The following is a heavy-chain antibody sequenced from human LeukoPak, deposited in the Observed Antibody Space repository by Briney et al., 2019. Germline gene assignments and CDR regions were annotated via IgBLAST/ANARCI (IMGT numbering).Heavy chain of an antibody. D-gene: IGHD1-26*01. CDR3: ARDRNRWELRWGAFDI. J-gene: IGHJ3*02. V-gene: IGHV4-39*02. CDR2: FYYSGTT. CDR1: GGSISTGGYF. Sequence: SETLSLTCTVSGGSISTGGYFWGWIRQPPGKGLEWIGSFYYSGTTHYNPSLKSRITISEDTSKNQISLNLNSVTAADTAVYYCARDRNRWELRWGAFDIWGQGTMVTVSS.